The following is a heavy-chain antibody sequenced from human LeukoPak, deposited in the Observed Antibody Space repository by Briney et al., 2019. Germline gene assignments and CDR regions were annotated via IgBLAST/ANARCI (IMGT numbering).Heavy chain of an antibody. CDR3: SRWGGGDY. CDR2: TSSSGTI. CDR1: GFTFSSYE. J-gene: IGHJ4*02. V-gene: IGHV3-48*03. Sequence: GGSLRLSCAAPGFTFSSYEMNWVRQAPGKGLEWVSYTSSSGTIYYADSVKGRFTISRDNAKNSLYLQMNSLRAEDTAVYYCSRWGGGDYWGQGPLVTVS. D-gene: IGHD3-10*01.